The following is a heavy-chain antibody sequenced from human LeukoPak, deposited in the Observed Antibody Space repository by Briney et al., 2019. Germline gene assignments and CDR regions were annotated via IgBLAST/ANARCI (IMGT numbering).Heavy chain of an antibody. CDR3: AKVEDYYGSGSPAGDYYYYMDV. D-gene: IGHD3-10*01. J-gene: IGHJ6*03. CDR2: IRYDGSNK. CDR1: GFTFSSYG. V-gene: IGHV3-30*02. Sequence: PGGSLRLSCAASGFTFSSYGMHWVRQAPGKGLEWVAFIRYDGSNKYYADSVKGRFTISRDNSKNTLYLQMNSLRAEGTAVYYCAKVEDYYGSGSPAGDYYYYMDVWGKGTTVTVSS.